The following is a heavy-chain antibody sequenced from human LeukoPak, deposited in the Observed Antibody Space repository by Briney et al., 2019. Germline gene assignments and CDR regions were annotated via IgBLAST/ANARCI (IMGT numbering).Heavy chain of an antibody. Sequence: ASVKVSCKASGYTFTSYGISWVRQAPGQGLEWMGWISAYNGNTNYAQKLQGRVTMTTDTSTSTAYMELRSLRSDDTAVYYCARGITIFGVVIPDALDICGQGTMVTVSS. V-gene: IGHV1-18*01. D-gene: IGHD3-3*01. CDR3: ARGITIFGVVIPDALDI. CDR2: ISAYNGNT. J-gene: IGHJ3*02. CDR1: GYTFTSYG.